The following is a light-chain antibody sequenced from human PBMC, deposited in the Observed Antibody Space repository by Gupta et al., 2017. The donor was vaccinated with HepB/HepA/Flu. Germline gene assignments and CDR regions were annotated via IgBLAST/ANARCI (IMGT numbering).Light chain of an antibody. J-gene: IGLJ2*01. V-gene: IGLV2-18*02. CDR1: SSDIGTYNR. CDR3: SSYTMSRTVI. Sequence: QSALTQPPSVSGSPGQSVTISCTGTSSDIGTYNRVSWYQHPPGTAPNLMIYEVTQRPSGVPDRFSGSKSGNTASLTISGLQAEDEADYYCSSYTMSRTVIFGGGTRLTVL. CDR2: EVT.